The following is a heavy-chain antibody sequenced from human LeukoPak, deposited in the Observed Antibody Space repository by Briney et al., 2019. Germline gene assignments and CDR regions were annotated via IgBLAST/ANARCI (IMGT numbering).Heavy chain of an antibody. V-gene: IGHV3-30-3*01. CDR1: GFTFSSYA. CDR3: ARGSVPDYDFWSGYYNGLDHFDY. Sequence: PGGSLRLSCAASGFTFSSYAMSWVRQAPGKGLEWVAVISYDGSNKYYADSVKGRFTISRDNSKNTLYLQMNSLRAEDTAVYYCARGSVPDYDFWSGYYNGLDHFDYWGQGTLVTVSS. CDR2: ISYDGSNK. J-gene: IGHJ4*02. D-gene: IGHD3-3*01.